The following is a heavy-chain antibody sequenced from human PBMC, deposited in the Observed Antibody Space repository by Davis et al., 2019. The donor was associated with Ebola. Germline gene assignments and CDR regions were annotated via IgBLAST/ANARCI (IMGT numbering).Heavy chain of an antibody. J-gene: IGHJ4*02. CDR1: GYIFTTYA. Sequence: AASVKVSCKASGYIFTTYAMHWVRQAPGQRLEWMGWISAYNGNTNYAQKLQGRVTMTTDTSTSTAYMELRSLRSDDTAVYYCARAQFPTTSDHWGQGTLVTVSS. CDR3: ARAQFPTTSDH. CDR2: ISAYNGNT. D-gene: IGHD1-1*01. V-gene: IGHV1-18*01.